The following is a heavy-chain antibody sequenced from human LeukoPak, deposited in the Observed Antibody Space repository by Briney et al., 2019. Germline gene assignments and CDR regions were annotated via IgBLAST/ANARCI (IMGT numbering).Heavy chain of an antibody. CDR3: ARDYAPDYYDSSGIDY. CDR1: GYTFTSYF. V-gene: IGHV1-46*01. CDR2: INPSGGST. D-gene: IGHD3-22*01. J-gene: IGHJ4*02. Sequence: ASVKVSCKASGYTFTSYFIHWVRQAPGQGLEWMGIINPSGGSTSYAQKFQGRVTMTSDTSTSTVYMEVSSLGSEDTAVYYCARDYAPDYYDSSGIDYWGQGTLVTVSS.